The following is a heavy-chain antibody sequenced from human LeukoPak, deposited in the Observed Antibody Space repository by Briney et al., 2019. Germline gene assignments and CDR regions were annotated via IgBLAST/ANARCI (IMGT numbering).Heavy chain of an antibody. Sequence: GASVKVSCKASGYTFTSYGISWVRQAPGQGLEWMGWISAYNGNTNYAQKLQGRVTMTTDTSTSTAYMELSSLRSDDTAVYYCARVPYAWQLVLYAYGGQGTRVTVSS. CDR2: ISAYNGNT. D-gene: IGHD6-6*01. CDR1: GYTFTSYG. CDR3: ARVPYAWQLVLYAY. J-gene: IGHJ4*02. V-gene: IGHV1-18*01.